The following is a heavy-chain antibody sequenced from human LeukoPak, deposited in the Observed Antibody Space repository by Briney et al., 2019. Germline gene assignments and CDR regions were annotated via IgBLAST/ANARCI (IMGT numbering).Heavy chain of an antibody. D-gene: IGHD1-26*01. V-gene: IGHV4-4*07. Sequence: SDTLSLTCTVSDASMNNYYWSWIRQSPEKGLEWIGFVFPRGTTNYNPSFKSRLTMSIDTSKKQFSLGLSSVTAADTAVYFCARSWAAKWELPGQFDSWGQGRLVSVSS. CDR3: ARSWAAKWELPGQFDS. J-gene: IGHJ4*02. CDR1: DASMNNYY. CDR2: VFPRGTT.